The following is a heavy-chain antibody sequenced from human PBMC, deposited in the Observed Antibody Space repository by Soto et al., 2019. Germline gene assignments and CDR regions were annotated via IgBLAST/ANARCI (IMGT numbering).Heavy chain of an antibody. J-gene: IGHJ6*02. CDR3: ARDLWGYCGADCYPLDV. Sequence: PSETLSLTCTVSGGSISSYYWSWIRQPPGKGLEWIGYMYNTGSTIYNPSLKSRVTISVDTSKNQFSLKLNSVTAADTAVYYCARDLWGYCGADCYPLDVWGQWTTLTVS. CDR1: GGSISSYY. D-gene: IGHD2-21*02. V-gene: IGHV4-59*01. CDR2: MYNTGST.